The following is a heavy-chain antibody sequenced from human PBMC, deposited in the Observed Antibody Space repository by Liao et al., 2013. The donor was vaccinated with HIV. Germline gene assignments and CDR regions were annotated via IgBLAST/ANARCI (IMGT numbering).Heavy chain of an antibody. J-gene: IGHJ4*02. D-gene: IGHD7-27*01. CDR1: GGSISSSSYY. V-gene: IGHV4-39*07. Sequence: QLQLQESGPGLVKPSETLSLTCTVSGGSISSSSYYWGWIRQPPGKGLEWIGSIYYSGSTYYNPSLKSRVTISVDTSKNQFSLKLSSVTAADTAVYYCARDAPPNWGSAGFDYWGQGTLVTVSS. CDR2: IYYSGST. CDR3: ARDAPPNWGSAGFDY.